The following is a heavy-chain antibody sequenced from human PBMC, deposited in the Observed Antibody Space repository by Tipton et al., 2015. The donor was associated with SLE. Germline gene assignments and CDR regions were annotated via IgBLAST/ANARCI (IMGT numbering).Heavy chain of an antibody. J-gene: IGHJ5*02. CDR3: ARVVKGSSWYWFDP. Sequence: GLVKPSETQSLTCTVSGASISSYSWSWIRQPPGKGLEWIGYIYYSGSTNYNPSLKSRVTISVDTSKKQFSLKLSSVTAAGTAVYYCARVVKGSSWYWFDPWGQGTLVTVSS. CDR1: GASISSYS. V-gene: IGHV4-59*01. D-gene: IGHD6-13*01. CDR2: IYYSGST.